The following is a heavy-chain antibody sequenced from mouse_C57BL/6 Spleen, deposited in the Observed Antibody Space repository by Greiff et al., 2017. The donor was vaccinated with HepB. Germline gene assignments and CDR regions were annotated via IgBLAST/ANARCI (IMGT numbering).Heavy chain of an antibody. D-gene: IGHD1-1*01. CDR3: ARSGVATKDFDY. V-gene: IGHV1-53*01. CDR1: GYTFTSYW. CDR2: INPSNGGT. Sequence: QVQLQQPGIELVKPGASVKLSCKASGYTFTSYWMHWVKQRPGQGLEWIGNINPSNGGTNYNEKFKSKATLTVDKSSSTAYMQLSSLTSEDSAVYYCARSGVATKDFDYWGQGTTLTVSS. J-gene: IGHJ2*01.